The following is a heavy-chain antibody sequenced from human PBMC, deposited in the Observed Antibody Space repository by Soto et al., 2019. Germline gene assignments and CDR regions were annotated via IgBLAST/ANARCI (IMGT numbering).Heavy chain of an antibody. CDR2: IYYSGST. CDR3: ARHTYSSSWYDPGGSGETYFDY. CDR1: GGSISSYY. J-gene: IGHJ4*02. D-gene: IGHD6-13*01. Sequence: SETLSLTCTVSGGSISSYYWSWIRQPPGKGLEWIGYIYYSGSTNYNPSLKSRVTISVDTSKNQFSLKLSSVTAADTAVYYCARHTYSSSWYDPGGSGETYFDYWGQGTLVTVSS. V-gene: IGHV4-59*08.